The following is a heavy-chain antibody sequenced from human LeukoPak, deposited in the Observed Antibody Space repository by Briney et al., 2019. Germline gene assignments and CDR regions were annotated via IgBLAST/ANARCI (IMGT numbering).Heavy chain of an antibody. CDR1: GDIFNHYA. V-gene: IGHV1-69*06. CDR3: AKMGGTMPPH. Sequence: GASVKVSCKASGDIFNHYAINWVRQAPGQGLEYMGGIIPTVGATKFAQKFQGTVTITADKSSNTVYMELSSLRPEDTAVYYCAKMGGTMPPHWGQGTLVTVSS. CDR2: IIPTVGAT. D-gene: IGHD1-1*01. J-gene: IGHJ4*02.